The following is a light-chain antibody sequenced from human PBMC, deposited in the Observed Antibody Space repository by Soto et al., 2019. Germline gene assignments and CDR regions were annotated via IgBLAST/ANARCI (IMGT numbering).Light chain of an antibody. CDR3: QQYNAWPSRT. Sequence: IVLTQSPAALSVSPGERATLSCRASQSVSTNLAWYQQKPGQPPRLLIYGASTMATGVPARFSGSGSGTEFTLTISSMQSEDVSVYYCQQYNAWPSRTFGQGTKVEIK. V-gene: IGKV3-15*01. J-gene: IGKJ2*02. CDR1: QSVSTN. CDR2: GAS.